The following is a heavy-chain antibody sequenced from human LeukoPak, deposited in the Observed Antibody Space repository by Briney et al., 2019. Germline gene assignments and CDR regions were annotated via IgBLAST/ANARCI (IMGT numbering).Heavy chain of an antibody. V-gene: IGHV4-31*03. CDR3: ARVTYYDSSGYPYMDV. CDR1: GVSVSSGSYY. Sequence: PSETLSLTCTVSGVSVSSGSYYWSWIRQPPGKGLEWIGYIYYSGSTYYNPSLKSRVTISVDTSKNQFSLKLSSVTAADTAVYYCARVTYYDSSGYPYMDVWGQGTTVTVSS. CDR2: IYYSGST. D-gene: IGHD3-22*01. J-gene: IGHJ6*02.